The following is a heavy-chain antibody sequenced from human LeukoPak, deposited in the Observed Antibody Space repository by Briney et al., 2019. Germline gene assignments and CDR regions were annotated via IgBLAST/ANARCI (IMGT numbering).Heavy chain of an antibody. CDR2: ISSTSSTI. Sequence: GXSLRLSCAASGFTVSSYSMNWVRQAPGKGLEWVSYISSTSSTIHYAASLKRRFTISRDNAKNSLYLQMNSLRGEDTAVYYCARVVAPDGYSVFDYWGQGTLVTVSS. V-gene: IGHV3-48*01. CDR1: GFTVSSYS. CDR3: ARVVAPDGYSVFDY. D-gene: IGHD5-24*01. J-gene: IGHJ4*02.